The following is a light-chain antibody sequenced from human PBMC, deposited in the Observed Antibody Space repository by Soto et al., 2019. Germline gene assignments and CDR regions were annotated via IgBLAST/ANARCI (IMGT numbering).Light chain of an antibody. CDR1: SSDVGGYNY. CDR3: SSYTASNTRQIV. V-gene: IGLV2-14*03. J-gene: IGLJ1*01. Sequence: QSVLTQPASVSGSPGQSITISCTGTSSDVGGYNYVSWYQHHPGKAPKLIIYDVTNRPSGVSNPFSGSKSGNTASLTISGLQPEDEADYYCSSYTASNTRQIVFGGGTKVTVL. CDR2: DVT.